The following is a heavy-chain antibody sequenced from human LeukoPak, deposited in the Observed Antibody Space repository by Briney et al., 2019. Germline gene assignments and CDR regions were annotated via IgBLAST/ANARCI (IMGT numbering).Heavy chain of an antibody. D-gene: IGHD6-13*01. J-gene: IGHJ4*02. Sequence: GGSLRLSCAASGFTFSSYSMNWVRQAPGKGLEWVSHITASGTAMFYADSVKGRFTISRDNAKNSLYLQMNSLRDEDTAVYYCASWKPYSSSWPFDNWGQGTLVTVSS. V-gene: IGHV3-48*02. CDR2: ITASGTAM. CDR3: ASWKPYSSSWPFDN. CDR1: GFTFSSYS.